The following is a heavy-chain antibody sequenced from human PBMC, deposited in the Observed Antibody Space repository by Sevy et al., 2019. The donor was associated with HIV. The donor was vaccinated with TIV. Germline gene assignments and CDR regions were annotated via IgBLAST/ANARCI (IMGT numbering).Heavy chain of an antibody. CDR2: MNPNRGDT. CDR3: ARIYTSGSFDY. D-gene: IGHD3-10*01. V-gene: IGHV1-8*01. J-gene: IGHJ4*02. Sequence: ASVKVSCKASGYTFASYDINWVRQATGRGLEWMGWMNPNRGDTGYAQMFQDRITLTRNTATSTAYMELSRLTYEDTAVYFCARIYTSGSFDYWGQGALVTVSS. CDR1: GYTFASYD.